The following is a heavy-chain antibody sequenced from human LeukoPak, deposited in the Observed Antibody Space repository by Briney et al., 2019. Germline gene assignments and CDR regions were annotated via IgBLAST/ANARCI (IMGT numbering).Heavy chain of an antibody. CDR3: ARENNHLTWFDP. Sequence: SETLSLTCTVSGGSISSYYWSWIRQPPGKGLGWVGYIYYSGSTHYNPSLKRRVTISVDTSKNQFSLKLSSVTAAATAVYYCARENNHLTWFDPWGQGTLVTVSS. J-gene: IGHJ5*02. V-gene: IGHV4-59*01. CDR1: GGSISSYY. D-gene: IGHD1-14*01. CDR2: IYYSGST.